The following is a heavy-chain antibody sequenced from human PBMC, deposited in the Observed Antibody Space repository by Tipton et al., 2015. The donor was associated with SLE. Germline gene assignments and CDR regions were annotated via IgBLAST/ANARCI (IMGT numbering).Heavy chain of an antibody. J-gene: IGHJ4*02. D-gene: IGHD5-24*01. Sequence: QSGPEVKRPGASVKVSCKASGYTFTSYGISWVRQAPGQGLEWMGWISAYNGDTNYAQKFRGRVTMTTDTSTSTAYTELRSLTSDDTAVYYCALERWLQLFDHWGQGTLVTVSS. CDR1: GYTFTSYG. CDR2: ISAYNGDT. CDR3: ALERWLQLFDH. V-gene: IGHV1-18*01.